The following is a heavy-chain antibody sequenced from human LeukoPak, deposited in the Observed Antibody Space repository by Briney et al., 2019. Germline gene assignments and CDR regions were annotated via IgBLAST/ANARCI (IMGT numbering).Heavy chain of an antibody. J-gene: IGHJ3*01. CDR1: GYTFTSYA. CDR3: ASTPLSDIDV. V-gene: IGHV1-3*01. CDR2: INAGNGNT. Sequence: ASVKVSCKASGYTFTSYAMHWVRQAPGQRLEWMGWINAGNGNTKYSLKFQGRVTITRDTSASTAYMELSSLRSEDTAVYYCASTPLSDIDVWGQGTMVIVSS.